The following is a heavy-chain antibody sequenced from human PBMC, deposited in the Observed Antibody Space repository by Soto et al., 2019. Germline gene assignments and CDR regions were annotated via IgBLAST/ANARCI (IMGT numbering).Heavy chain of an antibody. V-gene: IGHV3-30*18. CDR2: VSSDGSRK. Sequence: QVQLVESGGGVVQPGRSLRLSCAASGFTFSSYGMHWVRQAPGKGLEWVAVVSSDGSRKSYGDSVKGRFTISRDNPRNTLYLQMTSLRPEDTAIYYCAKGFGGSNYWYPDLWGRGTLVTVSS. J-gene: IGHJ2*01. CDR1: GFTFSSYG. D-gene: IGHD1-26*01. CDR3: AKGFGGSNYWYPDL.